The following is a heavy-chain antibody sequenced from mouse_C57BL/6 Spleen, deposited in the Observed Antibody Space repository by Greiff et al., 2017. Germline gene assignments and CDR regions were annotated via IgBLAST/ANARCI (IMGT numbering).Heavy chain of an antibody. Sequence: EVKLMESGGGLVKPGGSLTLSCAASGFTFSDYGMHWVRQAPEKGLEWVAYISSGSSTIYYADTVKGRFTISRDNAKNTLFLQMTSLRSEDTAMYYCARCDYDERYFDYWGQGTTLTVSS. D-gene: IGHD2-4*01. CDR3: ARCDYDERYFDY. CDR1: GFTFSDYG. J-gene: IGHJ2*01. CDR2: ISSGSSTI. V-gene: IGHV5-17*01.